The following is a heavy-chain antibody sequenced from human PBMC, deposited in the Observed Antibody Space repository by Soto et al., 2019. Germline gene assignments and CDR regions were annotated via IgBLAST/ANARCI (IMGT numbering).Heavy chain of an antibody. CDR3: ARSPLPCSGGSCLPYYFDY. J-gene: IGHJ4*02. V-gene: IGHV4-39*01. CDR1: GGSISSSSYY. D-gene: IGHD2-15*01. CDR2: IYYSGST. Sequence: QLQLQESGPGLVKPSETLSLTCTVSGGSISSSSYYWGWIRQPPGEGLEWIGSIYYSGSTYYNPSLKSRVTISLDTSKNQFSLKLSSVTAADTAVYYCARSPLPCSGGSCLPYYFDYWGQGTLVTVSS.